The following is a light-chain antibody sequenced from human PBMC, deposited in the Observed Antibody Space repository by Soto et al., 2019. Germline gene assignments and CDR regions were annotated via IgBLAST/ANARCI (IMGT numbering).Light chain of an antibody. CDR3: QQYGSSPPYT. V-gene: IGKV3-20*01. J-gene: IGKJ2*01. CDR2: GAS. CDR1: QSVSSSY. Sequence: EIVLTQSPGTLSLSPGERATLSCRASQSVSSSYLAWYQQKPGQAPRLLIYGASSRATGIPDRFSGSGSGKDFTLTLRRLEPEDFAVYYCQQYGSSPPYTFGRGTKLEIK.